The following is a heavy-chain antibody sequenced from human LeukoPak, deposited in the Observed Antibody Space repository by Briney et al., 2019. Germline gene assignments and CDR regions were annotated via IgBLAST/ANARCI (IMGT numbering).Heavy chain of an antibody. Sequence: ASVKVSCKASGYTFTSYYMHWVRQAPGQGLEWMGIINPSGGSTSYAQKFQGRVTMTRDTSTSTVYMELSSLRSEDTAVYYCARDGCSGGSCYPEYFQHWGQGTLVTVSS. CDR3: ARDGCSGGSCYPEYFQH. V-gene: IGHV1-46*01. CDR1: GYTFTSYY. D-gene: IGHD2-15*01. J-gene: IGHJ1*01. CDR2: INPSGGST.